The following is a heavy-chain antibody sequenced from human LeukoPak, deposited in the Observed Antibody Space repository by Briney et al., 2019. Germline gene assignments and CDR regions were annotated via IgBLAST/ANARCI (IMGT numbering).Heavy chain of an antibody. CDR1: GGTFSSYA. CDR3: ARGFVVVPALYSPRGDNYYYMDV. J-gene: IGHJ6*03. CDR2: IIPIFGTA. D-gene: IGHD2-2*01. V-gene: IGHV1-69*01. Sequence: GSSVKVSCKASGGTFSSYAISWVRQAPGQGLEWMGGIIPIFGTANYAQKFQGRVTITADESTSTAYMGLSSLRSEDTAVYYCARGFVVVPALYSPRGDNYYYMDVWGKGTTVTVSS.